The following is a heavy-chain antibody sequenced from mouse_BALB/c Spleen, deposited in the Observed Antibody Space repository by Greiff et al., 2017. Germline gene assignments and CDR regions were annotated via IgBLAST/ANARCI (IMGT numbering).Heavy chain of an antibody. Sequence: EVKLVESGGGLVQPGGSRKLSCAASGFTFSSFGMHWVRQAPEKGLEWVAYISSGSSTIYYADTVKGRFTISRDNPKNTLFLQMTSLRSEDTAMYYCARGGLYGNWFAYWGQGTLVTVSA. D-gene: IGHD2-1*01. CDR1: GFTFSSFG. CDR2: ISSGSSTI. CDR3: ARGGLYGNWFAY. J-gene: IGHJ3*01. V-gene: IGHV5-17*02.